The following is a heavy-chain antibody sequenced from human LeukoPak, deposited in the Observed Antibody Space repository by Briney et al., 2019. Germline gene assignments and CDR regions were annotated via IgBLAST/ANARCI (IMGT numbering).Heavy chain of an antibody. CDR3: ARSYYDFWSGHLEHNWFDP. CDR1: GGSISSGDYY. D-gene: IGHD3-3*01. J-gene: IGHJ5*02. Sequence: SETLSLTCTVSGGSISSGDYYWSWIRQPPGKGLEWIGYIYYSGSTYYNPSLKSRVTISVDTSKNQFSLKLSSVTAADTAVYYCARSYYDFWSGHLEHNWFDPWGQGTLVTVSS. CDR2: IYYSGST. V-gene: IGHV4-30-4*02.